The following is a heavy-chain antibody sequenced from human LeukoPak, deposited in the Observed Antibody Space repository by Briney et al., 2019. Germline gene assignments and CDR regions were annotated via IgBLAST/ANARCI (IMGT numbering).Heavy chain of an antibody. CDR1: GGSISSSSYY. Sequence: PSETLSLTCTVSGGSISSSSYYWGWIRQPPGKGLEWIGSIYYSGSTYYNPSLKSRVTISVDTSKNQFSLKLSSVTAADTAVYYCARTTVVTPVGLPDAFDIWGQGTMVTVSS. D-gene: IGHD4-23*01. CDR3: ARTTVVTPVGLPDAFDI. CDR2: IYYSGST. J-gene: IGHJ3*02. V-gene: IGHV4-39*07.